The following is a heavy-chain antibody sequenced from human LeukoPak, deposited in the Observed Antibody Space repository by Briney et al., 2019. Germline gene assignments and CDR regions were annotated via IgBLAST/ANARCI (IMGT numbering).Heavy chain of an antibody. CDR2: IRYDGSNK. V-gene: IGHV3-30*02. CDR3: AEGMGLGSGDFWSGYREIDY. CDR1: GFTFSSYG. J-gene: IGHJ4*02. D-gene: IGHD3-3*01. Sequence: GGSLRLSCAASGFTFSSYGMHWVRQAPGKGLEWVAFIRYDGSNKYYADSVKGRFTISRDNSKNTLYQQMNSLRAEDTAVYYCAEGMGLGSGDFWSGYREIDYWGQGTLVTVSS.